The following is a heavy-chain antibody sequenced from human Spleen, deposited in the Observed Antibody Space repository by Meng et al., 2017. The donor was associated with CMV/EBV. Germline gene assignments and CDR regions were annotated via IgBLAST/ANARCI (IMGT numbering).Heavy chain of an antibody. D-gene: IGHD4-23*01. V-gene: IGHV3-30*04. CDR1: GIIFSNYA. Sequence: GESLKISCAASGIIFSNYAMHWVRQAPGKGLEWVAVISYDGGNIYYTDSVKGRFTISRDNSKNTLYLQMNSLRAEDTAVYYCALGVVRPGYWGQGTQVTVSS. CDR3: ALGVVRPGY. J-gene: IGHJ4*02. CDR2: ISYDGGNI.